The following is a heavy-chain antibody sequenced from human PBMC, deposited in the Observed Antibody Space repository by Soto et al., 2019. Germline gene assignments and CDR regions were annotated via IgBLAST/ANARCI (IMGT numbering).Heavy chain of an antibody. CDR1: GFTFSSYA. CDR2: VSYDGNIE. J-gene: IGHJ6*02. D-gene: IGHD2-15*01. Sequence: GGSLRLSCAASGFTFSSYAMHWVRQAPGKGLEWVAVVSYDGNIEYYADSVKGRFSISRDNSKNTLDLQMDNLRVEDTAVYFCSRQYCSDSTCYYYNGMDVWGQGTTVTVSS. V-gene: IGHV3-30-3*01. CDR3: SRQYCSDSTCYYYNGMDV.